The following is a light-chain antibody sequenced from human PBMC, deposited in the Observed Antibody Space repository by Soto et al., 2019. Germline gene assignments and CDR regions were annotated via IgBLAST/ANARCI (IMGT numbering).Light chain of an antibody. Sequence: EIVITQSPATLSVSPGERATLSCRASQSVSSSYLAWYQQKPGQAPRLIIYGASSRATGIPDRFSGSVSGTDGTITISRLEQEDGAVYYCQQYGSSTWTFGQGTKVDIK. CDR1: QSVSSSY. CDR2: GAS. J-gene: IGKJ1*01. CDR3: QQYGSSTWT. V-gene: IGKV3-20*01.